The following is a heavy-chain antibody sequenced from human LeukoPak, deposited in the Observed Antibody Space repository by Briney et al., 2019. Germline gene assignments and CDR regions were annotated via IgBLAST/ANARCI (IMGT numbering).Heavy chain of an antibody. CDR2: ISGSGGST. D-gene: IGHD3-10*01. CDR3: AKCTGPRCGSGSYYPTYYYYGMDV. Sequence: PGGSLRLSCAASGFTFSSYAMSWGRQAPGRGLECVSAISGSGGSTYYADSVKGRFTISRDNSKSTLYLQMNSLRAEDTAVYYCAKCTGPRCGSGSYYPTYYYYGMDVWGQGTTVTVSS. J-gene: IGHJ6*02. V-gene: IGHV3-23*01. CDR1: GFTFSSYA.